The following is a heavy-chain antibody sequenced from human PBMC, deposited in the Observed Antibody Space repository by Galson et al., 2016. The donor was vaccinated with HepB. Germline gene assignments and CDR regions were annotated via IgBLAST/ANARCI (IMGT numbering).Heavy chain of an antibody. Sequence: SVKVSCKASGGTFMNYAINWVRQAPGQGLGWMGRMIPVFGTANYAQKFQGRITITADESTITVYMELSSLRSEDTAVYYCARDLEVVAGHGMGVWGQGTTVTVSS. CDR1: GGTFMNYA. CDR2: MIPVFGTA. V-gene: IGHV1-69*13. D-gene: IGHD6-19*01. CDR3: ARDLEVVAGHGMGV. J-gene: IGHJ6*02.